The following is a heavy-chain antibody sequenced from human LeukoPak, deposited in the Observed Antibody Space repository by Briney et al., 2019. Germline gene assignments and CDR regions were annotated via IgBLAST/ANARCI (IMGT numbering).Heavy chain of an antibody. Sequence: SETLSLTCAVYGGSFSGYYWSWIRQPPGKGLEWIGEINHSGSTNYNPSLKSRVTISVDTSKTQFSLKLSSVTAADTAVYYCARGYYDSSGYYQSLLYYYYGMAVWGQGTTVTVSS. CDR2: INHSGST. CDR3: ARGYYDSSGYYQSLLYYYYGMAV. D-gene: IGHD3-22*01. J-gene: IGHJ6*02. V-gene: IGHV4-34*01. CDR1: GGSFSGYY.